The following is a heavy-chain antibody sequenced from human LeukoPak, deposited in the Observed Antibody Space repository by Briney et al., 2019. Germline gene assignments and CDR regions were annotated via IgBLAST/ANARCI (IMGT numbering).Heavy chain of an antibody. CDR3: ARDFGDSSGYYFDN. CDR1: GVTFSSYA. V-gene: IGHV3-30-3*01. J-gene: IGHJ4*02. D-gene: IGHD3-22*01. CDR2: ISYDGSNK. Sequence: GGSLRLSCAASGVTFSSYAMHWVRQAPGKGLEWVAVISYDGSNKYYADSVKGRFTISRDNSKNTLYLQMNSLRAEDTAVYYCARDFGDSSGYYFDNWGQGTLVTVSS.